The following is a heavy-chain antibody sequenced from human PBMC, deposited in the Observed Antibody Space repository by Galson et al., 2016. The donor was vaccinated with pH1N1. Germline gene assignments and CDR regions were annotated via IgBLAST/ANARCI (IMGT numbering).Heavy chain of an antibody. CDR1: GFTFSSYA. Sequence: SLRLSCAASGFTFSSYAMRWVRQAPGKGLEWVSSITASGGNTYYADSVKGRFTISRDNSKNTLFLQMNSLRAEDTAVYYCVKRPTAATGPFEYWGQGTLVTVSS. J-gene: IGHJ4*02. CDR2: ITASGGNT. D-gene: IGHD6-13*01. V-gene: IGHV3-23*01. CDR3: VKRPTAATGPFEY.